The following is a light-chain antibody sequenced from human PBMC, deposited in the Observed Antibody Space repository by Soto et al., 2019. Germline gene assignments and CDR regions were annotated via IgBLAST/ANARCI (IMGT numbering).Light chain of an antibody. CDR3: QQYHTYPWT. J-gene: IGKJ1*01. CDR1: QDISSY. CDR2: AAS. V-gene: IGKV1-8*01. Sequence: AIQMTQSPSSFSASTGDRVTITCRASQDISSYLAWYQQKPGKAPKLLIYAASTLQSGVSSRFSGSGSGTDFTLTISCLQSEDFATYYCQQYHTYPWTFGQGTNVEIK.